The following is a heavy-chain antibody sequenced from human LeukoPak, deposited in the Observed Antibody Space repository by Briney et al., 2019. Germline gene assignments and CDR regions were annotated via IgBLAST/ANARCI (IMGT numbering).Heavy chain of an antibody. CDR3: AKAGVAVPATPEY. V-gene: IGHV3-23*01. CDR1: GFTFSNYA. Sequence: GGSLRLSCAASGFTFSNYATNWVRQAPGKGLEWVSVISSGGGTTYYSDSVKGRFIISRDNSKNTLYLQMNSLRVDDTALYYCAKAGVAVPATPEYCGQGTQVTVSS. J-gene: IGHJ4*02. D-gene: IGHD6-19*01. CDR2: ISSGGGTT.